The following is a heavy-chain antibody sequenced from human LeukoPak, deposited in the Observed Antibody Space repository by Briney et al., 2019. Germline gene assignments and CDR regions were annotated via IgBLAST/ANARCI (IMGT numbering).Heavy chain of an antibody. Sequence: GASVKVSCKASGYTFTGYYMHWVRQAPGQGLEWMGWINPNSGGTNYAQKFQGRVTMTRDTSISTAYMGLSRLRSDDTAVYYCARDRKAGYYYGSGPYWGYWGQGTLVTVSS. V-gene: IGHV1-2*02. CDR2: INPNSGGT. CDR3: ARDRKAGYYYGSGPYWGY. CDR1: GYTFTGYY. J-gene: IGHJ4*02. D-gene: IGHD3-10*01.